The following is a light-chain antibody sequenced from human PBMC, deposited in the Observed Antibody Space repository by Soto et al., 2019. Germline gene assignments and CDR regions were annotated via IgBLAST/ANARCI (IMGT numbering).Light chain of an antibody. CDR2: DAS. CDR3: QQRSNWPPIT. Sequence: EIVMTLSPGTLSLSQGERATLSCRASQSVTSLYLAWYQQKPGQAPRLLIYDASNRATGIPDRFSGSGSGTDFTLTISSLEPEDFAVYYCQQRSNWPPITFGQGTRLENK. J-gene: IGKJ5*01. V-gene: IGKV3D-20*02. CDR1: QSVTSLY.